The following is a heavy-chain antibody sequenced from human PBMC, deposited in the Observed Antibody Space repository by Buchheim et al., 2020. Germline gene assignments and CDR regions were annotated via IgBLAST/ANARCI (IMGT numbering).Heavy chain of an antibody. CDR1: GFTFSNYT. D-gene: IGHD3-22*01. CDR3: ARETYTMIVVVIKTGMDV. J-gene: IGHJ6*02. Sequence: QVQLVESGGGVVQPGRSLRLSCAASGFTFSNYTMHWVRQAPGKGLEWVAVISYDGSNKYYADSVKGRFTISRDNSKNTLYLQMNSLRAEDTAVYYCARETYTMIVVVIKTGMDVWGQGTT. CDR2: ISYDGSNK. V-gene: IGHV3-30-3*01.